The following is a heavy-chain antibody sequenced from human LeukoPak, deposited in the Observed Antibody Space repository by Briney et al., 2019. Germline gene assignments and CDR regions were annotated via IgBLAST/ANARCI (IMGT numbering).Heavy chain of an antibody. V-gene: IGHV1-24*01. CDR1: GDTFTMLS. D-gene: IGHD2-2*01. Sequence: ASVKVSCKVSGDTFTMLSMHWVRQAPGKGLEWMGGFDPEEGRTSYAQNFQGRFTMTEDTSTITAYMELSSLTSEDTAVYYCASSQLHHSWTSIDYWGQGTLVTVSS. J-gene: IGHJ4*02. CDR3: ASSQLHHSWTSIDY. CDR2: FDPEEGRT.